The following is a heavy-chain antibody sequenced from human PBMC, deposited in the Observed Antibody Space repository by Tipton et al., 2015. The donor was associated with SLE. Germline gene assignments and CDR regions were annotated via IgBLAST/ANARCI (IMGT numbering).Heavy chain of an antibody. Sequence: TLSLTCTVSGDAINRRNYYWDWIRQPPGKGLEWIGTVYYGGSINYNPSLQSRVTITIDTSKNQFSLRLTSVTAADTAVYFCARGVYYGFWSAYYNEEGSKPYSFDSWGQGTLVPVSS. CDR1: GDAINRRNYY. J-gene: IGHJ4*02. D-gene: IGHD3-3*01. CDR3: ARGVYYGFWSAYYNEEGSKPYSFDS. V-gene: IGHV4-39*07. CDR2: VYYGGSI.